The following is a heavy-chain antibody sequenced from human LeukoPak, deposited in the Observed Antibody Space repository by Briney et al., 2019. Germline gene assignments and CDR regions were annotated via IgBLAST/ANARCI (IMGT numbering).Heavy chain of an antibody. D-gene: IGHD3-22*01. Sequence: PGGSLRLSCAASGFTFDDYAMHWVRQAPGKGLEWVSLISWDGGSTYYADSVKGRFTISRDNSKNSLYLQMNSLRAEDTALYYRAKDMIGDSSGPHYFDYWGQGTLVTVSS. CDR3: AKDMIGDSSGPHYFDY. CDR1: GFTFDDYA. J-gene: IGHJ4*02. CDR2: ISWDGGST. V-gene: IGHV3-43D*03.